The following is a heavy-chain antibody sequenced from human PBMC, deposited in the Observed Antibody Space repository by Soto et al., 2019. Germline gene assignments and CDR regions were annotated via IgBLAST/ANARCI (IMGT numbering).Heavy chain of an antibody. V-gene: IGHV4-30-4*01. CDR3: ARAGVATIYPGNHWFAP. J-gene: IGHJ5*02. D-gene: IGHD5-12*01. CDR2: IYYSGST. CDR1: DVSSSSGDYY. Sequence: SETRSLTCTVADVSSSSGDYYCSRNRQPPVKGLEWIGYIYYSGSTYYNPSLKSRVTISVDTSKNQFSLNLSSVTAADTAMYYCARAGVATIYPGNHWFAPWGHGTLVTVSS.